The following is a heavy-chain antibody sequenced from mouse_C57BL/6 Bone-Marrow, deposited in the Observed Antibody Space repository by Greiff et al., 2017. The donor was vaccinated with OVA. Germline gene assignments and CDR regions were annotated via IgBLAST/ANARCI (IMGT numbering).Heavy chain of an antibody. V-gene: IGHV1-82*01. Sequence: QVQLKESGPELVKPGASVKISCKASGYAFSSSWMNWVKQRPGKGLEWIGRIYPGDGDTNYNGKFKGKATLTADKSSSTAYMQLSSLTSEDSAVYFCARWDPPFYWGKGTTLTVSS. CDR1: GYAFSSSW. D-gene: IGHD4-1*01. CDR3: ARWDPPFY. CDR2: IYPGDGDT. J-gene: IGHJ2*01.